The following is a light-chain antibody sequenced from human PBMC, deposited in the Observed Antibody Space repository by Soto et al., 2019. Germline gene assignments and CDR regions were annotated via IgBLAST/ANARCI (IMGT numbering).Light chain of an antibody. J-gene: IGLJ1*01. CDR2: AVS. V-gene: IGLV2-14*01. CDR3: SSYTGSGRLIV. CDR1: SSDVGDYNS. Sequence: QSALTQPASVSGSPGQSITISCPGTSSDVGDYNSVSWYQQHPGKAPKLMIFAVSNRPSGVSHRFSGSKSGNTASLTISGLQAEDEADYHCSSYTGSGRLIVFGTGTKVTVL.